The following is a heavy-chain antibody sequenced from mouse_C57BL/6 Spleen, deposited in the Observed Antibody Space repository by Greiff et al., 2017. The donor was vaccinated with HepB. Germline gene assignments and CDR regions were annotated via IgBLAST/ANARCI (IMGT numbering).Heavy chain of an antibody. CDR3: ASGSYYYGSSYGYFDV. CDR2: INPSTGGT. Sequence: VQLKQSGPELVKPGASVKISCKASGYSFTGYYMNWVKQSPEKSLEWIGEINPSTGGTTYNQKFKAKATVTVDKSSSTAYMQLKSLTSEDSAVYYCASGSYYYGSSYGYFDVWGTGTTVTVSS. V-gene: IGHV1-42*01. CDR1: GYSFTGYY. D-gene: IGHD1-1*01. J-gene: IGHJ1*03.